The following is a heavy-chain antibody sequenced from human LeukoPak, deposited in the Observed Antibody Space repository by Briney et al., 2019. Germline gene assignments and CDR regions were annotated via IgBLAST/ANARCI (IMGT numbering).Heavy chain of an antibody. D-gene: IGHD5-12*01. J-gene: IGHJ4*02. CDR3: ARADPSGYDLGTNFDY. CDR2: IIPIFGTA. V-gene: IGHV1-69*13. CDR1: GYTFTGYY. Sequence: SVKVSCKASGYTFTGYYMHWVRQAPGQGLEWMGGIIPIFGTANYAQKFQGRVTITADESTSTAYMELSSLRSEDTAVYYCARADPSGYDLGTNFDYWGQGTLVTVSS.